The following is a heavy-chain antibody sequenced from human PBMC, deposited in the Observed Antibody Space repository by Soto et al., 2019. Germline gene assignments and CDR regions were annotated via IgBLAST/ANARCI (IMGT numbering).Heavy chain of an antibody. V-gene: IGHV3-23*01. CDR3: AKGGVDYYDSSGYYHDAFDI. J-gene: IGHJ3*02. CDR1: GFTFSSYA. D-gene: IGHD3-22*01. CDR2: ISGSGGST. Sequence: VQLLESGGGLVQPGGSLRLSCAASGFTFSSYAMSWVRQAPGKGLEWVSAISGSGGSTYYADSVKGRFTISRDNSKNTLYLQMNSLRAEDTAVYYCAKGGVDYYDSSGYYHDAFDIWGQGTMVTVSS.